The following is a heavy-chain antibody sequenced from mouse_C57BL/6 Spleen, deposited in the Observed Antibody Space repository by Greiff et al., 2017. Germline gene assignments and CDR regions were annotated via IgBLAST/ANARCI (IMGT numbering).Heavy chain of an antibody. CDR2: ISSGGSYT. CDR1: GFTFSSYG. J-gene: IGHJ2*01. Sequence: EVKVVESGGDLVKPGGSLKLSCAASGFTFSSYGMSWVRQTPDKRLEWVATISSGGSYTYYPDSVKGRFTISRDNAKNTLDLQMSSLKSEDTAMYYCASEGGDYWGQGTTLTVSS. V-gene: IGHV5-6*01. CDR3: ASEGGDY. D-gene: IGHD3-3*01.